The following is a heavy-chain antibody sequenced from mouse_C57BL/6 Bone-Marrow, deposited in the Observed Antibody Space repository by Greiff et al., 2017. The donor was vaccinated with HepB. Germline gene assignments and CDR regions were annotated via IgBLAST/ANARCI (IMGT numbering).Heavy chain of an antibody. J-gene: IGHJ2*01. CDR3: ARPYYYGSSYPDY. V-gene: IGHV1-64*01. CDR1: GYTFTSYW. CDR2: IHPNSGST. D-gene: IGHD1-1*01. Sequence: QVQLQQPGAELVKPGASVKLSCKASGYTFTSYWMHWVKQRPGQGLEWIGMIHPNSGSTNYNEKFKSKATLTVDKSSSTAYMQLSSLTSEDSAVYYCARPYYYGSSYPDYWGQGTTLTVSS.